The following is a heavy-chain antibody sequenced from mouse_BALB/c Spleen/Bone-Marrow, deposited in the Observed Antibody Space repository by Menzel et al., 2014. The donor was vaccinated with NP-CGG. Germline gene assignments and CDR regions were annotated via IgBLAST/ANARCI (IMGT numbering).Heavy chain of an antibody. CDR3: ARDYDYDY. CDR2: INSNGGST. Sequence: RLELVATINSNGGSTYYPDSVKGRFTISRDNAKNTLYLQMSSLKSEDTAMYYCARDYDYDYWGQGTTLTVSS. J-gene: IGHJ2*01. D-gene: IGHD2-4*01. V-gene: IGHV5-6-3*01.